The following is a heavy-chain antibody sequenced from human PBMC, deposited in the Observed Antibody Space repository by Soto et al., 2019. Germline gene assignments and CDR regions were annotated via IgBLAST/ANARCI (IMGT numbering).Heavy chain of an antibody. D-gene: IGHD2-15*01. J-gene: IGHJ6*02. CDR2: IIPIFGTA. CDR3: ASGAVVVAATIHYYYGMDV. Sequence: GASVKVSCKASGGTFSSYAISWGRQAPGQGLEWMGGIIPIFGTANYAQKFQGRVTITADESTSTAYMELSSLRSEDTAVYYCASGAVVVAATIHYYYGMDVWGQGTTVTVSS. CDR1: GGTFSSYA. V-gene: IGHV1-69*13.